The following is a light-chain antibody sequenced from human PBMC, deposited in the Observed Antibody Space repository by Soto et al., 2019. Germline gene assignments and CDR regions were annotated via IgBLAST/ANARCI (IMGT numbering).Light chain of an antibody. CDR3: NSYRGGGTLV. CDR2: DVT. V-gene: IGLV2-14*03. Sequence: QSVLTQPASVSGSPGQSITISCTGTSSDVGGYNYVSWYQQHPGKAPKLMIYDVTNRPSGVSSRFSGSKSGNTASLTISGLQVEDEADYYCNSYRGGGTLVFGGGTKLTVL. J-gene: IGLJ2*01. CDR1: SSDVGGYNY.